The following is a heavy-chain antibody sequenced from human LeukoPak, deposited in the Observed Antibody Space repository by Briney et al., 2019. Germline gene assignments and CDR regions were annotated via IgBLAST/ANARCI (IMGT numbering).Heavy chain of an antibody. D-gene: IGHD1-26*01. CDR2: IHHSGSA. CDR1: GGSISSSNW. Sequence: SGTLSLTCAVSGGSISSSNWWSWVRQPPGKGLEWIAEIHHSGSANYNPSLRSRVTISVDKSKNQFSLKLSSVTAADTAVYYCARVLLGATDVFDYWGQGTLVTVSS. CDR3: ARVLLGATDVFDY. J-gene: IGHJ4*02. V-gene: IGHV4-4*02.